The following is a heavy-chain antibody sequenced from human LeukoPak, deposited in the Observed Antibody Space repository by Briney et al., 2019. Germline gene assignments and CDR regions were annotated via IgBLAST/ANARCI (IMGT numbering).Heavy chain of an antibody. CDR1: GGSVSSYY. V-gene: IGHV4-39*01. CDR2: IYYSGST. Sequence: SETLSLTCTVSGGSVSSYYWGWLRQPPGKGLEWIGSIYYSGSTYYNPSLKSRVTISIDTSKNQFSLKLSSVTAADTAVYYCARPFGWFGELFGAFDIWGQGTMVTVSS. CDR3: ARPFGWFGELFGAFDI. D-gene: IGHD3-10*01. J-gene: IGHJ3*02.